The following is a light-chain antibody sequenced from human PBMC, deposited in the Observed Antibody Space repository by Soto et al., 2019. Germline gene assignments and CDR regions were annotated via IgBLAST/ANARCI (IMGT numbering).Light chain of an antibody. CDR1: QSVKTF. V-gene: IGKV3-11*01. J-gene: IGKJ5*01. CDR2: DAY. CDR3: QQRHMWPIT. Sequence: EIVMTQSPATLSVSPGERAPLSCRASQSVKTFLVWYQQRPGQAPRLLIYDAYNRATGIPPRFSGSGSGTDFTLTISSLEPEDSAVYYCQQRHMWPITFGQGTRLEIK.